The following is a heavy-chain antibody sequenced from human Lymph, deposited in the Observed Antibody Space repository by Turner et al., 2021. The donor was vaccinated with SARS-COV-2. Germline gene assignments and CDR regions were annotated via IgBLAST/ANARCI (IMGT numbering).Heavy chain of an antibody. CDR3: ARDIPTTADYFDC. D-gene: IGHD4-17*01. V-gene: IGHV3-21*01. CDR2: ISSPSSYI. J-gene: IGHJ4*02. Sequence: EVQLVESGGGLVKPGGSLRLSCAASGFTFSTYSMNWVRQAPGKGLEWISAISSPSSYIYYADSVKGRFTISRDDAKNSLFLQMNSLRAEDTAVYYCARDIPTTADYFDCWGQGTLVTVSS. CDR1: GFTFSTYS.